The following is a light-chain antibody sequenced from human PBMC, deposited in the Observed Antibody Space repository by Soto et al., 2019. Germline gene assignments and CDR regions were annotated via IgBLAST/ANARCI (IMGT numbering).Light chain of an antibody. CDR1: QYINTW. Sequence: DIQMTQSPSTVSASLGDRVTITCRASQYINTWLAWYQQKPGKAPHLLISDASTLESVVPSRFSGSGSGTEFTLTSSCLQPYYFATYFCQQYNSYPYTFGQWTKLEIK. CDR3: QQYNSYPYT. V-gene: IGKV1-5*01. J-gene: IGKJ2*01. CDR2: DAS.